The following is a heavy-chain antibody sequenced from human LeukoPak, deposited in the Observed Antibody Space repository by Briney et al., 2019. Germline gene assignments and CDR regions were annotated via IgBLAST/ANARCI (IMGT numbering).Heavy chain of an antibody. CDR1: GFTFSNAW. CDR3: ARGNQVSY. Sequence: GGSLRLSCGASGFTFSNAWMSWVRQAPGKGLEWVANIKQDGSEKYYVDSVKGRFTISRDNAKNSLYLQMNSLRAEDTAVYYCARGNQVSYWGQGTLVTVSS. CDR2: IKQDGSEK. J-gene: IGHJ4*02. V-gene: IGHV3-7*01.